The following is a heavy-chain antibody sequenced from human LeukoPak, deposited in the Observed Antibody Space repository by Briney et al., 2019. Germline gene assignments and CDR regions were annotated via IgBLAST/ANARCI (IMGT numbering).Heavy chain of an antibody. CDR1: GGSISSHC. Sequence: SETLSLTCTVSGGSISSHCWSWIRQPPGKGLEWIGYIYYSGSTNYNPSLKSRVTISVDTSKNQFSLKLSSVTAADTAVYYCARGGAGLYYYMDVWGKGTTVTVSS. CDR3: ARGGAGLYYYMDV. V-gene: IGHV4-59*11. CDR2: IYYSGST. J-gene: IGHJ6*03.